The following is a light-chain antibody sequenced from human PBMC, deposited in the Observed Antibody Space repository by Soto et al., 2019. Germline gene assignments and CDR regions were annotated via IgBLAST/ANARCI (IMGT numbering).Light chain of an antibody. J-gene: IGLJ2*01. Sequence: QSVLTQPPSVSGAPGQRVTISCTGSSSNIGAGYDVHWYQQLPGTAPKLLIYGNSNRPSGAPDRFSGSKSGTSASLAITGLQAEDEADYYCQSYDSSLSGVVFGGGTKFTVL. V-gene: IGLV1-40*01. CDR3: QSYDSSLSGVV. CDR1: SSNIGAGYD. CDR2: GNS.